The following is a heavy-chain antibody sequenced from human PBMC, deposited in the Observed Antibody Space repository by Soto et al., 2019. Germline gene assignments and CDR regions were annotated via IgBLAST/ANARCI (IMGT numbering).Heavy chain of an antibody. Sequence: GASVKVSWKASGNTFTSYAIQWGRQAPGQRLEWMGWLNAGIGNTKYSQRFQGRVTVTSDTSASTAYMELSSLRSEDTAVYYCARTTDYDRHYLMYFRGQGTTVTGSS. CDR3: ARTTDYDRHYLMYF. V-gene: IGHV1-3*01. D-gene: IGHD4-17*01. CDR1: GNTFTSYA. J-gene: IGHJ6*02. CDR2: LNAGIGNT.